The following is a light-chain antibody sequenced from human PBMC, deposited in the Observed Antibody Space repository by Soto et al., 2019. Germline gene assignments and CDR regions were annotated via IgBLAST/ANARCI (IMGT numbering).Light chain of an antibody. J-gene: IGKJ5*01. CDR1: QSISIY. CDR3: QQYSHLIT. V-gene: IGKV1-39*01. Sequence: DIQMTQSPSSLSASVGDRFTVTCRASQSISIYLNWYQQKPGKAPKVLIYTASSLQSGVPSRFSGIGSGTDFTFTISSLQPEDIATYYCQQYSHLITFGQGTRLEI. CDR2: TAS.